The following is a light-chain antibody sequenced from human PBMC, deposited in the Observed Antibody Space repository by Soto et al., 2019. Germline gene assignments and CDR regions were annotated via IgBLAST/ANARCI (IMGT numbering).Light chain of an antibody. CDR2: GAS. CDR3: QQYGSSPPIT. J-gene: IGKJ5*01. CDR1: QSVSSSY. Sequence: ENVLTQSPGTLSLSXGEXXXXSXXXVQSVSSSYLAWYQQKPGQAPRLLIYGASSRATGIPDRFSGSGSGTDFTLTISRLEPEDFAVYYCQQYGSSPPITFGQGTRLE. V-gene: IGKV3-20*01.